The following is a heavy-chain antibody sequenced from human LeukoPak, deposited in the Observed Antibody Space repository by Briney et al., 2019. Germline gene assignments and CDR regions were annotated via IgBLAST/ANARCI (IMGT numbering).Heavy chain of an antibody. J-gene: IGHJ4*02. CDR1: GFTFSSYA. D-gene: IGHD4-17*01. CDR2: ISGSDGTR. Sequence: PGGSLRLSCAASGFTFSSYAMNWVRQAPGKGLEWVSVISGSDGTRYYADSLKGRFTISRDNSKNTLYLQMNTLRAEDTAMYYCAKGRESGVTTVIVDYWGQGTLVTVSS. CDR3: AKGRESGVTTVIVDY. V-gene: IGHV3-23*01.